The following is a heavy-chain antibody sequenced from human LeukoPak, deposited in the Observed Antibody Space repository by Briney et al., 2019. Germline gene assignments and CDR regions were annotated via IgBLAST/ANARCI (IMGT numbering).Heavy chain of an antibody. CDR1: GGSISSSNYF. Sequence: SETLSLTCTGSGGSISSSNYFWGWIRQAPGKGLEWIGSIYYSGSTYYNPFRKSRVTISADMSTNPSSLRLYSVPAADTAVYYCGRDSVEMGTIHSDYWGQGTLVTVSS. CDR2: IYYSGST. J-gene: IGHJ4*02. V-gene: IGHV4-39*07. CDR3: GRDSVEMGTIHSDY. D-gene: IGHD5-24*01.